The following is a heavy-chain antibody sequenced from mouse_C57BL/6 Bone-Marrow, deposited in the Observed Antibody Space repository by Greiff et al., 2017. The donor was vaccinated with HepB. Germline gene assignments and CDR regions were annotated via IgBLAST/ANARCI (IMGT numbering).Heavy chain of an antibody. D-gene: IGHD1-1*01. J-gene: IGHJ2*01. CDR3: ARGKKVAHFDY. V-gene: IGHV3-1*01. Sequence: EVQGVESGPGMVKPSQSLSLTCTVTGYSITSGYDWHWIRHFPGNKLEWMGYISYSGSTNYNPSLKSRISITHDTSKNHFFLKLNSVTTEDTATYYCARGKKVAHFDYWGQGTTLTVSS. CDR1: GYSITSGYD. CDR2: ISYSGST.